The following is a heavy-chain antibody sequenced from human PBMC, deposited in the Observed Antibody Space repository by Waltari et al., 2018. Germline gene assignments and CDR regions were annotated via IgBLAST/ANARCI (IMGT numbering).Heavy chain of an antibody. CDR1: GYTFTNYY. CDR3: ARVVYFLLNFQDF. CDR2: IHPSGGRT. Sequence: QVQLVQSGAEVKKPGASMNISCKASGYTFTNYYIHWVRQAPGQGLEWRGVIHPSGGRTHSAQKFLGRVTRTRDTSTTTGYMELSSLRSEDTAVYYCARVVYFLLNFQDFWGQGTTVTVSS. D-gene: IGHD2-15*01. V-gene: IGHV1-46*01. J-gene: IGHJ6*02.